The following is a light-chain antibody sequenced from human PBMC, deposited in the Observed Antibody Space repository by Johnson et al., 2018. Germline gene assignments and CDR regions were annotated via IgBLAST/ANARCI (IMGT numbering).Light chain of an antibody. J-gene: IGLJ1*01. V-gene: IGLV1-51*02. Sequence: QSVLTQPPSVSAAPGQKVTISCSGSSSNIGNNYVSWYQQLPGTAPKLLIYENNKRPSGIPDRFSGSKSGTSATLGITGLQTGDEADYYCGTWECRRSDGNVCGTGTKATVL. CDR1: SSNIGNNY. CDR2: ENN. CDR3: GTWECRRSDGNV.